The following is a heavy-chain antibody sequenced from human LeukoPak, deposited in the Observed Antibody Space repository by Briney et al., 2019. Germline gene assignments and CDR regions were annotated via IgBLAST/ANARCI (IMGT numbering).Heavy chain of an antibody. CDR2: ISHSGST. CDR1: GGSFSGYY. CDR3: ARGAPFDSSGYYDPFDY. V-gene: IGHV4-34*01. J-gene: IGHJ4*02. Sequence: SETLSLTCAVYGGSFSGYYWSWIRQPPGKGLEWIGEISHSGSTNYNPSLKSRVTISVDTSKNQFSLKLSSVTAADTAVYYCARGAPFDSSGYYDPFDYWGQGTLVTVSS. D-gene: IGHD3-22*01.